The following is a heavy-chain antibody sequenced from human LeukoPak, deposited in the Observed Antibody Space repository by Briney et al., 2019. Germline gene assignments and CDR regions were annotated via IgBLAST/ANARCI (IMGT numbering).Heavy chain of an antibody. CDR2: ISSSGSTI. Sequence: GGSLRLSCAASGFTFSSYEVNWVRQAPGKGLEWASYISSSGSTIYYADSVKGRFTISRDNAKNSLYLQMNSLRAEDTAVYYCARDYTGSRSYWGQGTLVTVSS. V-gene: IGHV3-48*03. CDR1: GFTFSSYE. CDR3: ARDYTGSRSY. D-gene: IGHD2-15*01. J-gene: IGHJ4*02.